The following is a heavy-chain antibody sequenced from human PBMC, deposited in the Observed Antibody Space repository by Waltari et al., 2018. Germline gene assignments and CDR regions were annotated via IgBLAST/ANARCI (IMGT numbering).Heavy chain of an antibody. CDR1: GGSISSSSYY. CDR2: IYYSGST. Sequence: QLQLQESGPGLVKPSETLYLTCTVSGGSISSSSYYWGWIRQPPGKGLEWIGSIYYSGSTYYNPSLKSRVTISVDTSKNQFSLKLSSVTAADTTVYYCAQGVGVGIWGQGTMVTVSS. CDR3: AQGVGVGI. J-gene: IGHJ3*02. V-gene: IGHV4-39*01. D-gene: IGHD2-2*01.